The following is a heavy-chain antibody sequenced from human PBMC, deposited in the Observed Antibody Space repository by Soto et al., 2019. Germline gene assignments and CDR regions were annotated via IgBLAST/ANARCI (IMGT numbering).Heavy chain of an antibody. CDR3: ATALGCRSTSCTLDY. V-gene: IGHV1-69*01. D-gene: IGHD2-2*01. J-gene: IGHJ4*02. CDR1: GGTVGSYA. CDR2: IIPVSGAA. Sequence: QLQLVQSGAEVKKPGSSVKVSCKASGGTVGSYAFSWVRQAPGQGLEWMGGIIPVSGAAHYAQKFQGRVTITADESTSTAYMELSSLSSQDTAVYYCATALGCRSTSCTLDYWGQGTRVIVSS.